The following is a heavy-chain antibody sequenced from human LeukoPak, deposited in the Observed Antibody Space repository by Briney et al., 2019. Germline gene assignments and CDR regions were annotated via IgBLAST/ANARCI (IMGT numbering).Heavy chain of an antibody. CDR3: AREGGVPASFHIDY. J-gene: IGHJ4*02. CDR1: GFTFNTYA. V-gene: IGHV3-33*01. Sequence: GGSLRPSCAASGFTFNTYAMHWVRQAPGKGLEWVAVIWYDGSNKYYADSVKGRFTISRDNSKNTLYLQMNSLRAEDTAVYYCAREGGVPASFHIDYWGQGTLVTVSS. CDR2: IWYDGSNK. D-gene: IGHD3-16*01.